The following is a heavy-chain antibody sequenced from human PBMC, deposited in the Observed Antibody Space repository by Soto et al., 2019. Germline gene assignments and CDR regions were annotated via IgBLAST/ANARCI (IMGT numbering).Heavy chain of an antibody. CDR3: ARADIAVADAFDI. V-gene: IGHV4-30-4*01. CDR2: IYYSGST. D-gene: IGHD6-19*01. CDR1: GGSISSGDYY. J-gene: IGHJ3*02. Sequence: QVQLQESGPGLVKPSQTLSLTCTVSGGSISSGDYYWSWIRQPPGKGLEWIGYIYYSGSTYHNPSLKSRVTISVDTSKNQFSLKLSSVTAADTAVYYCARADIAVADAFDIWGQGTMVTVSS.